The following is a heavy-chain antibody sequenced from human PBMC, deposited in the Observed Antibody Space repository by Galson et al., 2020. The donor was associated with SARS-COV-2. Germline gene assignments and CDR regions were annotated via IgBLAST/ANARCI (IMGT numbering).Heavy chain of an antibody. CDR1: GFTFSSYA. D-gene: IGHD6-6*01. V-gene: IGHV3-23*01. Sequence: GESLKISCAASGFTFSSYAMSWVRQAPGKGLEWVSAISGSGGSTYYADPVKGRFTISRDNSKNTLYLQMNSLRAEDTAVYYCAAHWGYSSSSDDAFDIWGQGTMVTVSS. CDR3: AAHWGYSSSSDDAFDI. CDR2: ISGSGGST. J-gene: IGHJ3*02.